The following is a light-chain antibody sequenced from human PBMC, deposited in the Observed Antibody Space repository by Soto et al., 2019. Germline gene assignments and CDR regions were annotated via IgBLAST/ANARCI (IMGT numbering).Light chain of an antibody. CDR3: QQYNKWPPVT. CDR1: QSVSSN. V-gene: IGKV3-15*01. CDR2: GAS. J-gene: IGKJ4*01. Sequence: EIVMTQSPATLSVSPGEXATLSCRASQSVSSNLAWYQQKPGQAPRLLIHGASTRATGIPARFSGSGSGTEFTLTISSLQSEDFAVYYCQQYNKWPPVTFGGGTKVDIK.